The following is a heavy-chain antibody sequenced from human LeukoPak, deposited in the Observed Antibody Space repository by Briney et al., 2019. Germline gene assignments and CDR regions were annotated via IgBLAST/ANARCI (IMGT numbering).Heavy chain of an antibody. Sequence: GGSLRLSCAASGFTFSSYAMSWVRQAPGKGLEWVANIKEDGSVKYYGDSVKGRFTISRDNAKNSQSLQMNSLRAEDTAVYYCARIGYSSSCFDYWGQGTLVTVSS. CDR3: ARIGYSSSCFDY. J-gene: IGHJ4*02. CDR2: IKEDGSVK. CDR1: GFTFSSYA. V-gene: IGHV3-7*01. D-gene: IGHD6-13*01.